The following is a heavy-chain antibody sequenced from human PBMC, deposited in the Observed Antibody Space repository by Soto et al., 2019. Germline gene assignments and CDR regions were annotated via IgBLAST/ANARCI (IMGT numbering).Heavy chain of an antibody. CDR2: ISPNSGRP. Sequence: ASVKVSCKASGYTFTKYDISWVRQAPGQGLEWLGLISPNSGRPSYAQKFEGRVTMTTDTSTSTAYMELRSLTSDDTAVYYCARVEDYFDSSGYAHWGLGTLVTVSS. V-gene: IGHV1-18*04. CDR3: ARVEDYFDSSGYAH. J-gene: IGHJ4*02. D-gene: IGHD3-22*01. CDR1: GYTFTKYD.